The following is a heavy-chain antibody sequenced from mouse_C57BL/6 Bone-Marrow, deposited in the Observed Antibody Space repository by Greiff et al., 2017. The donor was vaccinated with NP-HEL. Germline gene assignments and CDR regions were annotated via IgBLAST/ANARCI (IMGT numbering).Heavy chain of an antibody. V-gene: IGHV1-5*01. J-gene: IGHJ4*01. CDR2: IYPGNSDT. CDR1: GYTFTSYW. D-gene: IGHD1-1*01. Sequence: DVQLQESGTVLARPGASVKMSCKTSGYTFTSYWMHWVKQRPGQGLEWIGAIYPGNSDTSYNQKFKGKAKLTAVTSASTAYMELSSLTNEDSAVYYCTRRITTSYYYAMDYWGQGTSVTVSS. CDR3: TRRITTSYYYAMDY.